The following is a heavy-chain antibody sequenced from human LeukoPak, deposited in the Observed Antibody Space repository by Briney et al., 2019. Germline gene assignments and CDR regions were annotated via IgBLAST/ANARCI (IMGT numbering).Heavy chain of an antibody. CDR2: VYSENT. J-gene: IGHJ6*03. V-gene: IGHV4-39*07. Sequence: SETLSLTCTVSGDSISSSSFFWGWIRQPPGKGLEWIGAVYSENTYYNPSLKRRVSISVDTSKNQFSLTMSSVTAADTAVYFCARGLEVRARVGYHYYMDVWGKGTTVTVSS. CDR1: GDSISSSSFF. CDR3: ARGLEVRARVGYHYYMDV. D-gene: IGHD1-26*01.